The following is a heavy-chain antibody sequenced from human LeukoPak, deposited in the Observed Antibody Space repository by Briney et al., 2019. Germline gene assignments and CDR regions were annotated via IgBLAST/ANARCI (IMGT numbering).Heavy chain of an antibody. Sequence: GGSLRLSCAASGFTFSSYAMHWVRQAPGKGLEWVALISYDGSNKYYADSVKARFIISRDNSKNTVYLQMNSLRAEDTAVYYCARGGGYSYGSFDYWGQGTLVTVSS. V-gene: IGHV3-30*04. CDR2: ISYDGSNK. CDR1: GFTFSSYA. CDR3: ARGGGYSYGSFDY. J-gene: IGHJ4*02. D-gene: IGHD5-18*01.